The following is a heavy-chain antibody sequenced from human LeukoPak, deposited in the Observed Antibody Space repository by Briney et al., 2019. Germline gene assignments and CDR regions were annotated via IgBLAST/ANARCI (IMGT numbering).Heavy chain of an antibody. Sequence: SETLSLTCTVSGGPISSGGYYWSWIRQHPGKGLEWIGYIYYSGSTYYNPSLKSRVTISVDTSKNQFSLKLSSVTAADTAVYYCARVRRIQLWSRNYYYYYGMDVWGQGTTVTVSS. V-gene: IGHV4-31*03. J-gene: IGHJ6*02. D-gene: IGHD5-18*01. CDR3: ARVRRIQLWSRNYYYYYGMDV. CDR2: IYYSGST. CDR1: GGPISSGGYY.